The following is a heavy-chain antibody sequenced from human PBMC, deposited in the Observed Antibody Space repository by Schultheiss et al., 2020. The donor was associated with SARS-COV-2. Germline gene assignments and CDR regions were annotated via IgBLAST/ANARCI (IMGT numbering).Heavy chain of an antibody. CDR2: TYYRSKWYN. CDR3: ARERMIVVVITTSGMDV. Sequence: SQTLSLTCAISGDSVSSNSAAWNWIRQSPSRGLEWLGRTYYRSKWYNDYAVSVKSRLTINPDTSKNQFSLQLNSVTPEDTAVYYCARERMIVVVITTSGMDVWGQGTTVTVSS. J-gene: IGHJ6*02. V-gene: IGHV6-1*01. CDR1: GDSVSSNSAA. D-gene: IGHD3-22*01.